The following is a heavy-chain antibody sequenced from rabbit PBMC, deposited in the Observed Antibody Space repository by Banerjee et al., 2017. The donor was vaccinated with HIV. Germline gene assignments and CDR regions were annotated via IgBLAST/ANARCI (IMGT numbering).Heavy chain of an antibody. D-gene: IGHD1-1*01. CDR3: ARGDSNSGYWGNL. CDR2: MLSVSSGST. J-gene: IGHJ4*01. V-gene: IGHV1S45*01. Sequence: QEQLVESGGGLVQPEGSLTLTCTASGFSFSGSYWIWWVRQAPGKGLEWIGCMLSVSSGSTYYASWAKGRFTISKTSSTTVTLQMTSLTAADTATYFCARGDSNSGYWGNLWGPGTLVTVS. CDR1: GFSFSGSYW.